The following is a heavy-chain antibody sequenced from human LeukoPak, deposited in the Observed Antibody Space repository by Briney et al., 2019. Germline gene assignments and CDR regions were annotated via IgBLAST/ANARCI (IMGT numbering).Heavy chain of an antibody. V-gene: IGHV4-34*01. CDR1: GGSFSGYY. CDR2: INHSGST. J-gene: IGHJ4*02. D-gene: IGHD3-22*01. CDR3: AHDSSGYYYFDY. Sequence: SETLSLTCAVYGGSFSGYYWSWIRQPPGKGLEWIGEINHSGSTNYSPSLKSRVTISVDTSKNQFSLKLSSVTAADTAVYYCAHDSSGYYYFDYWGQGTLVTVSS.